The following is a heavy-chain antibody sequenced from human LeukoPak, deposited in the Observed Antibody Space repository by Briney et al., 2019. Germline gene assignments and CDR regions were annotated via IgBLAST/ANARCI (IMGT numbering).Heavy chain of an antibody. J-gene: IGHJ4*02. CDR3: ARIPYYYDSSGYLAHSPYFDY. CDR1: GFTFSSYA. Sequence: PGGSLRLSCAASGFTFSSYAMSWVRQAPGRGLEWVSAISGSGGSTYYADSVKGRFTISRDNSKNTLYLQMNSLRAEDTAVYYCARIPYYYDSSGYLAHSPYFDYWGQGTLVTVSS. V-gene: IGHV3-23*01. D-gene: IGHD3-22*01. CDR2: ISGSGGST.